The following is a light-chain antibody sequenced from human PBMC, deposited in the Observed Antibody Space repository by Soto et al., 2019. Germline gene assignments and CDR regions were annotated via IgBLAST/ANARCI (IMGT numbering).Light chain of an antibody. CDR2: TAS. V-gene: IGKV1-16*02. CDR1: QGISND. J-gene: IGKJ2*01. Sequence: DIQMTQSPSSLSASVGDRVTITCRASQGISNDLAWFQQKPGKAPKTLIHTASTLQTGAPSKFSGSGSGTDFTLIISSLQPEYYATYYSQLYTSYPRAIGQG. CDR3: QLYTSYPRA.